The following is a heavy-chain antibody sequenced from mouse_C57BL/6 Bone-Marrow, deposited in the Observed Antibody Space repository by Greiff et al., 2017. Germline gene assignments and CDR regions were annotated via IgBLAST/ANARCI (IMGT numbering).Heavy chain of an antibody. CDR3: ARRATTVSAMDY. CDR2: IYPRSGNT. V-gene: IGHV1-81*01. CDR1: GYTFTSYG. J-gene: IGHJ4*01. Sequence: VKLMESGAELARPGASVKLSCKASGYTFTSYGISWVKQRTGQGLEWIGEIYPRSGNTYYNEKFKGKATLTADKSSSTAYMELRSLTSEDSAVYFCARRATTVSAMDYWGQGTSVTVSS. D-gene: IGHD1-1*01.